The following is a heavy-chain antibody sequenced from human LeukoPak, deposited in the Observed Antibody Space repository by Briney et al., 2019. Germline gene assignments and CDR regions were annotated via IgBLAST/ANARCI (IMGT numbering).Heavy chain of an antibody. CDR1: GFTFSSYS. CDR3: ARDKDCDTGDY. J-gene: IGHJ4*02. CDR2: ISSSSSYI. Sequence: GGSLRLSCAASGFTFSSYSMNWVRQAPGKGLEWVSSISSSSSYIYYADSVKGRFTISRDNAKNSLYLQMNSLRAEDTAVYYCARDKDCDTGDYWGQGTLVTVSS. V-gene: IGHV3-21*01. D-gene: IGHD3-22*01.